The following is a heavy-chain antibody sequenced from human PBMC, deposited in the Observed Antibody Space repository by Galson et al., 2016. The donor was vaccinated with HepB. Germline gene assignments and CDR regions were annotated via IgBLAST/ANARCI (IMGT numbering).Heavy chain of an antibody. Sequence: SLRLSCAASGFMFSSYWMSWVRLAPGKGLEWVANIKQDGTEKYYVGSVKGRFTISRDYDKNSLYLEMNTLRAEDTAVYYCARDRGSGRYASDYYMDVWGKGTTVTVSS. CDR1: GFMFSSYW. J-gene: IGHJ6*03. CDR3: ARDRGSGRYASDYYMDV. CDR2: IKQDGTEK. V-gene: IGHV3-7*04. D-gene: IGHD6-19*01.